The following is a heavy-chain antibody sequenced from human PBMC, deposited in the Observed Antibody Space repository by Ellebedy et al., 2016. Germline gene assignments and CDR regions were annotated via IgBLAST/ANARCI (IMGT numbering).Heavy chain of an antibody. D-gene: IGHD3-3*01. CDR3: ARTYYDFWSGFSAPYYFDY. CDR2: IYYSGST. Sequence: SETLSLTCTVSGGSISSYYWSWVRQPPGKGLEWIGYIYYSGSTHYNPSLKNRVTISADTSKNQFSLKLSSVTAADTAVYYCARTYYDFWSGFSAPYYFDYWGQGTLVTVSS. V-gene: IGHV4-59*01. J-gene: IGHJ4*02. CDR1: GGSISSYY.